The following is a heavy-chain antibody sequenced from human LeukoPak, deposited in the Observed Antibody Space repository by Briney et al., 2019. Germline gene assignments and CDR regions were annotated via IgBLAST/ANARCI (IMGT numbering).Heavy chain of an antibody. D-gene: IGHD2-15*01. J-gene: IGHJ4*02. CDR1: GFTFNNYW. CDR2: IISDGSST. CDR3: ARCSGGFCSLGFDF. Sequence: GGSLRLSCAASGFTFNNYWMHWVRRAPGKGLVWVSRIISDGSSTNYADSVKGRFTISGDNAKNTLYLQMNSLRAEDTAVYYCARCSGGFCSLGFDFWGQGTLVTVSS. V-gene: IGHV3-74*01.